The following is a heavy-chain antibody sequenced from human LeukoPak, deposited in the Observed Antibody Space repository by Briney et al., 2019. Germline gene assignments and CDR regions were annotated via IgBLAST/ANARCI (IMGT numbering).Heavy chain of an antibody. D-gene: IGHD1-26*01. CDR2: ISGSGGST. J-gene: IGHJ4*02. Sequence: TGGSLRLSCTASGYTFSSYAVQWVRQAPGKGLEWVSAISGSGGSTYYADSVKGRFTISRDNSKNTLYLQMNSLRAEDTAVYYCAKDREWELLHYFDYWGQGTLVTVSS. CDR1: GYTFSSYA. V-gene: IGHV3-23*01. CDR3: AKDREWELLHYFDY.